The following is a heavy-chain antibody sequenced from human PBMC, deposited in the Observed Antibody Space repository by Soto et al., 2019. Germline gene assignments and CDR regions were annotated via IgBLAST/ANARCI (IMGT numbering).Heavy chain of an antibody. Sequence: GGSLRLSCAASGFTFSSYAMHWVRQAPGKGLEYVSAISSNGGSTYYANSVKGRFTISRDNSKNTLYLQMGSLRAEDMAVYYCARVGGSGSYYYYYMDVWGNGTTVTVSS. J-gene: IGHJ6*03. V-gene: IGHV3-64*01. CDR1: GFTFSSYA. CDR3: ARVGGSGSYYYYYMDV. CDR2: ISSNGGST. D-gene: IGHD3-10*01.